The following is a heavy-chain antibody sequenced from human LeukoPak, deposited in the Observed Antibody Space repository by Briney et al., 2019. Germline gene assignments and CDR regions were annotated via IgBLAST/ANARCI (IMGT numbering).Heavy chain of an antibody. D-gene: IGHD6-13*01. CDR3: AKDGGSSWYWPIDY. J-gene: IGHJ4*02. CDR1: GFTFSSYA. CDR2: ISGSGGST. V-gene: IGHV3-23*01. Sequence: GGSLRLSCAASGFTFSSYAMSWVRQAPGKGLEWVSAISGSGGSTYYADSVKGRFTISRDNSKKTLYLQMNRLRAEDTAVYYCAKDGGSSWYWPIDYWGQGTLVTVSS.